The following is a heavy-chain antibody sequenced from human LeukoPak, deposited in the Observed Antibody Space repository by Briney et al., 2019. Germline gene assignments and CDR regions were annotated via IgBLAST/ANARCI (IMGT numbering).Heavy chain of an antibody. CDR3: VRDLDLGGYSSFEY. D-gene: IGHD4-23*01. CDR1: GFSFNSYS. CDR2: ISSSSSHM. Sequence: KPGGSLRFSCAASGFSFNSYSMYWVRQAPGKGLEWVSSISSSSSHMFYADSVKGRFSISRDNAINSLYLQMNTLRAEDTAVYYCVRDLDLGGYSSFEYWGQGTLVTVSS. J-gene: IGHJ4*02. V-gene: IGHV3-21*01.